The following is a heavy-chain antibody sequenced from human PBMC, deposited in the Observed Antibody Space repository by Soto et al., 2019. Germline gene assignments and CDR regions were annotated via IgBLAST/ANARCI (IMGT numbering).Heavy chain of an antibody. Sequence: QVQLVQSGAEVKKPGASVKVSCKASGYTFTSYGISWVRQAPGQGLEWMGWISAYNGNTNYAQKLPGRVTMTTDTPTSKAYMELRSLRSDDTAVYYCARVYITMVRGPSDFDYWGQGTLVTVSS. CDR3: ARVYITMVRGPSDFDY. CDR2: ISAYNGNT. J-gene: IGHJ4*02. D-gene: IGHD3-10*01. V-gene: IGHV1-18*01. CDR1: GYTFTSYG.